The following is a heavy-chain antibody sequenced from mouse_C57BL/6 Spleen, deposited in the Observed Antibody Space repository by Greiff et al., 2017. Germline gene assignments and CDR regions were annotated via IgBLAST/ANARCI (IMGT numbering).Heavy chain of an antibody. CDR2: ISDGGSYT. CDR1: GFTFSSYA. J-gene: IGHJ1*03. CDR3: ARDVVIDFDV. D-gene: IGHD1-1*02. V-gene: IGHV5-4*01. Sequence: EVKLVESGGGLVKPGGSLKLSCAASGFTFSSYAMSWVRQTPEKRLEWVATISDGGSYTYYPDNVKGRFTISRDNAKKNLYLQMSHLKSEDTAMYYCARDVVIDFDVWGTGTTVTVSS.